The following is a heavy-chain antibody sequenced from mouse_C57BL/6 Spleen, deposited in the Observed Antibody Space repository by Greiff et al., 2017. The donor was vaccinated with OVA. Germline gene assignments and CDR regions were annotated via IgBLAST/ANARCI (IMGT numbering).Heavy chain of an antibody. CDR3: ARWGYGSTPWFAY. V-gene: IGHV1-80*01. CDR2: IYPGDGDT. J-gene: IGHJ3*01. Sequence: VQLQQSGAELVKPGASVKISCKASGYAFSSYWMNWVKQRPGKGLEWIGQIYPGDGDTNYNGKFKGKATLTVDKSSSTAYMQLSSLTSEDSAVYYCARWGYGSTPWFAYWGQGTLVTVSA. CDR1: GYAFSSYW. D-gene: IGHD1-1*01.